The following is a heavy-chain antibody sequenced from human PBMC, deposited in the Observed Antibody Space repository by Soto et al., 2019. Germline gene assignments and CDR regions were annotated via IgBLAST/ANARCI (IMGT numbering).Heavy chain of an antibody. CDR3: ARQDTAMVIFDY. Sequence: QVQLVESGGGVVQPGRSLRLSCAASGFTFSSYAMHWVRQAPGKGLEWVAVISYDGSNKYYADSVKGRFTISRDNSKNTLYLQMNSLRAEDTAVYYCARQDTAMVIFDYWGQGTLVTVSS. D-gene: IGHD5-18*01. J-gene: IGHJ4*02. CDR1: GFTFSSYA. CDR2: ISYDGSNK. V-gene: IGHV3-30-3*01.